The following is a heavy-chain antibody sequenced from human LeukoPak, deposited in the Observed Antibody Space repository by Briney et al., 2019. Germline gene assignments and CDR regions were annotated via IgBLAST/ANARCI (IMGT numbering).Heavy chain of an antibody. V-gene: IGHV4-61*02. CDR2: IYTSGST. Sequence: SETLSLTCTVSGGSISSGSYYWSWIRQPAGKGLEWIGRIYTSGSTNYNPSLKSRVTISVDTSKNQFSLKLSSVTAADTAVYYCARDRPRLLWFGEGPGTSNEYYFDYWGQGTLVTVSS. CDR1: GGSISSGSYY. D-gene: IGHD3-10*01. J-gene: IGHJ4*02. CDR3: ARDRPRLLWFGEGPGTSNEYYFDY.